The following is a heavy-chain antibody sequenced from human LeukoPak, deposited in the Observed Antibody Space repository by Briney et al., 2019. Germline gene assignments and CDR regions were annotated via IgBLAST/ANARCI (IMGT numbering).Heavy chain of an antibody. CDR3: ARGPHIAAAGTGRFWNY. CDR2: INHSGST. J-gene: IGHJ4*02. Sequence: SETLSLTCAVYGGSFSGYYWSWIRQPPGKGLEWIGEINHSGSTNYNPSLKSRATISVDTSKNQFSLKLSSVTAADTAVYYCARGPHIAAAGTGRFWNYWGQGTLVTVSS. CDR1: GGSFSGYY. V-gene: IGHV4-34*01. D-gene: IGHD6-13*01.